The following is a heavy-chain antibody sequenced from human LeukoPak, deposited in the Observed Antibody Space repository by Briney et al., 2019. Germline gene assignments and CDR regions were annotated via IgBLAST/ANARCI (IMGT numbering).Heavy chain of an antibody. CDR3: ANDRDPGRRIVFDY. D-gene: IGHD3-10*01. J-gene: IGHJ4*02. Sequence: GGSLRLSCAASGDTFSSYAMYWLRQAPGKGLEWVSAITASGGSTYYGDSVKGRFTISRDNSKSTLYLQVNSLRVEDTALYYCANDRDPGRRIVFDYWGQGTLVSVSS. CDR2: ITASGGST. CDR1: GDTFSSYA. V-gene: IGHV3-23*01.